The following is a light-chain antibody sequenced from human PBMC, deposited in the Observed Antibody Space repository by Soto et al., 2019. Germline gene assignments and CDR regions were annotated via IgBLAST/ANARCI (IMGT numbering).Light chain of an antibody. CDR1: QSVSSN. CDR2: GAS. J-gene: IGKJ1*01. Sequence: IVMRQSPATLSVTPGERATLPCRASQSVSSNLAWYQQKPGQAPRLLIYGASTRATGIPARFSGSGSGTEFTLTISSLQSEDFAVYYCQQYNNWPLTFGQGTKVDI. CDR3: QQYNNWPLT. V-gene: IGKV3-15*01.